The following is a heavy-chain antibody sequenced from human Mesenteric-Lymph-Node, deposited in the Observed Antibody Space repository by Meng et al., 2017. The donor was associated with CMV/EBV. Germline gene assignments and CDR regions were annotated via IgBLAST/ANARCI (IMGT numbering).Heavy chain of an antibody. Sequence: ETLSLTCAASGFTFSSYAMSWVRQAPGKGLEWVSAISGSGGSTYYADSVKGRFTISRDNSKNTLYLQMNSLRAEDTAVYYCAKVGPAATPGGFDYWGQGTLVTVSS. CDR2: ISGSGGST. J-gene: IGHJ4*02. D-gene: IGHD2-15*01. CDR1: GFTFSSYA. CDR3: AKVGPAATPGGFDY. V-gene: IGHV3-23*01.